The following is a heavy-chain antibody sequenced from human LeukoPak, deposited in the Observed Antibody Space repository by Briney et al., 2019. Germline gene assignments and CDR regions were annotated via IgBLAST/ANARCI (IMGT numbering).Heavy chain of an antibody. CDR2: INHSGST. CDR1: GGSFSGYY. V-gene: IGHV4-34*01. D-gene: IGHD3-9*01. CDR3: ARGRPQYYDILTGYYYYYMDV. Sequence: PSETLSLTCAVYGGSFSGYYWSWIRQPPGKGLEWIGEINHSGSTNYNPSLKSRVTISVDTSKNQFSLKLSSVTAADTAVYYCARGRPQYYDILTGYYYYYMDVWGKGTTVTVSS. J-gene: IGHJ6*03.